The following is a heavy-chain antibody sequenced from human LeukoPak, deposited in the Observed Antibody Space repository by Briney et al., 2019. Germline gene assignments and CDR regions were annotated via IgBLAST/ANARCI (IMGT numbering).Heavy chain of an antibody. D-gene: IGHD5-18*01. J-gene: IGHJ6*03. Sequence: AGGSLRLSCAASGFTFSSYGMHWVRQAPGKGLEWVAFIRYDGSNKYYADSVKGRFTISRDNSKNTLYLQMNSLRAEDTAVYYCAKANLGQLWFTDYYYMDVWGKGTTVTISS. V-gene: IGHV3-30*02. CDR3: AKANLGQLWFTDYYYMDV. CDR2: IRYDGSNK. CDR1: GFTFSSYG.